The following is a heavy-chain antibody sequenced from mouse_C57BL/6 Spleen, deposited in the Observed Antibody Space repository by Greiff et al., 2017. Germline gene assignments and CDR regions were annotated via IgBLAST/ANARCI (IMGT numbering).Heavy chain of an antibody. CDR1: GFTFSSYT. J-gene: IGHJ1*03. CDR2: ISGGGGNT. D-gene: IGHD2-3*01. V-gene: IGHV5-9*01. Sequence: EVHLVESGGGLVKPGGSLKLSCAASGFTFSSYTMSWVRQTPEKRLAWVATISGGGGNTYYPDSVKGRFTISRDNAKNTLYLQMSSLRSEDTALYYCATYDYGYFDVWGTGTTVTVSS. CDR3: ATYDYGYFDV.